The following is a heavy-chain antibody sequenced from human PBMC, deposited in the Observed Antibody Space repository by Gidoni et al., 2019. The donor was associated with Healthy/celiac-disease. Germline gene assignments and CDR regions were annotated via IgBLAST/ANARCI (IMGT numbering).Heavy chain of an antibody. V-gene: IGHV4-61*02. J-gene: IGHJ4*02. D-gene: IGHD6-19*01. CDR3: AREQWLDYYFDY. CDR2: IYTSGST. Sequence: QVQLQESGPGLVKPSQTLSLTCTVSGGSISSGSYYWSWIRQPAGKGLEWIGRIYTSGSTNYNPSLKSRVTISVDTSKNQFSLKLSSVTAADTAVYYCAREQWLDYYFDYWGQGTLVTVSS. CDR1: GGSISSGSYY.